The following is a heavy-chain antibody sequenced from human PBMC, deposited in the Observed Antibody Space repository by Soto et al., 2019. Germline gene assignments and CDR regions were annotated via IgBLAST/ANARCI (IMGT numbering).Heavy chain of an antibody. CDR1: GYIFTEYT. J-gene: IGHJ4*02. V-gene: IGHV1-3*01. Sequence: QVQLVQSEAEVKKPGASVQVSCKTSGYIFTEYTIHWVRQAPGQSLEWMGWINPGNGDTQFSQKFQGRVTITTETSATTAYMDLTSLRSEDTAVYYCAKGSRMWTPDFWGPGTLVTVSS. CDR2: INPGNGDT. CDR3: AKGSRMWTPDF. D-gene: IGHD2-21*01.